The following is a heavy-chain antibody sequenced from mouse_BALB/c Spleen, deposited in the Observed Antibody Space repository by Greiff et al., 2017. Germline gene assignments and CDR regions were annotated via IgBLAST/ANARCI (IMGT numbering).Heavy chain of an antibody. D-gene: IGHD2-3*01. V-gene: IGHV5-6*01. Sequence: EVQGVESGGYLVKPGGSLKLSCAASGFTFSSYGMSWVRQTPDKRLEWVATISSGGSYTYYPDSVKGRFTISRDNAKNTLYLQMSSLKSEDTAMYYCARHPDVYSPEFAYWGQGTLVTVSA. CDR2: ISSGGSYT. CDR3: ARHPDVYSPEFAY. J-gene: IGHJ3*01. CDR1: GFTFSSYG.